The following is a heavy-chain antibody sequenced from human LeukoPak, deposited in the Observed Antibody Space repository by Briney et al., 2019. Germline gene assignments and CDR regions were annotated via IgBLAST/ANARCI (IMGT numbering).Heavy chain of an antibody. CDR1: GCTFSSYG. CDR2: IRYDGSNK. CDR3: AKYHLFSPSGRTYRDV. D-gene: IGHD6-25*01. V-gene: IGHV3-30*02. Sequence: PGGSLRLSCAASGCTFSSYGMHWVRQPPGKGLEWVAFIRYDGSNKYYADSVKGRFTISRDNSKNTLYLQMNSMRAEDTAVYYCAKYHLFSPSGRTYRDVWGKGTTVTVSS. J-gene: IGHJ6*03.